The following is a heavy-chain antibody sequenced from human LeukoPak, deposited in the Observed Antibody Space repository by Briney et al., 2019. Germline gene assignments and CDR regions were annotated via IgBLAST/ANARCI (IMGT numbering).Heavy chain of an antibody. CDR1: GFTFSSYG. CDR3: ARDGGSSGYHDALDI. D-gene: IGHD3-22*01. J-gene: IGHJ3*02. CDR2: IWYEGRNK. Sequence: GRSLRLSCAASGFTFSSYGMHWVRQAPGRGLEWVALIWYEGRNKYYADSVKGRFTISRDNSKNTLSLQLNSLRDEDTAVYYCARDGGSSGYHDALDIWGQGTMVTVSA. V-gene: IGHV3-33*01.